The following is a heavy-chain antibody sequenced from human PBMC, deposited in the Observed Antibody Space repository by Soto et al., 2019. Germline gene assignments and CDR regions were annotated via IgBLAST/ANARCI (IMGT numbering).Heavy chain of an antibody. V-gene: IGHV1-2*02. J-gene: IGHJ6*02. Sequence: QVHLVQSGPEVKTPGASVWVSCKSSGYTFGTYYIHWIRQAPGQRPEWMGWVSPLSGGTSIAQRFQGRLMLTTDASINTVFMELRWLSSGDTALYFCAREFDSGDLGLDLWGQGTTVSV. D-gene: IGHD2-21*01. CDR3: AREFDSGDLGLDL. CDR2: VSPLSGGT. CDR1: GYTFGTYY.